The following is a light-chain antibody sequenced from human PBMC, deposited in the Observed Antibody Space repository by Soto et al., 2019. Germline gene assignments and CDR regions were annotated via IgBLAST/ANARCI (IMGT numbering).Light chain of an antibody. CDR3: QRRSNWPST. J-gene: IGKJ4*01. CDR2: DAS. Sequence: EIVLTQSPATLSLSPGDRATLSCRASQSVSSYLAWYQQKPGQAPRLLIYDASNWATGIPARFSGSGSGTDFTLTITSLEPEDFAVYYCQRRSNWPSTFGGGTKVEIK. V-gene: IGKV3-11*01. CDR1: QSVSSY.